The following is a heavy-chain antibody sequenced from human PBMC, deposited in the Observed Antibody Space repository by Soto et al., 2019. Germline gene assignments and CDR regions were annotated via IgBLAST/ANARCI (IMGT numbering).Heavy chain of an antibody. J-gene: IGHJ5*02. CDR2: ISYDENNK. CDR3: ARARDGAMASKDNWCDP. Sequence: GGSLRLSCAASGFTFRSYHMHWVRQAPGKGLEWVASISYDENNKYYTDSVKGRFTISRDNSKNTLYLQMNSLRDEDTALYYYARARDGAMASKDNWCDPWGQETLVTIAS. D-gene: IGHD2-2*01. V-gene: IGHV3-30-3*01. CDR1: GFTFRSYH.